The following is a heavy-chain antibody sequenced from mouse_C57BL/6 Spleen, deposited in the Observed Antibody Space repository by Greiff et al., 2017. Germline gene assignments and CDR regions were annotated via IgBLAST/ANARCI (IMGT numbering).Heavy chain of an antibody. Sequence: EVKLMESGGGLVKPGGSLKLSCAASGFTFRDYGMHWVRQAPEKGLEWVAYISSGSSTIYYADTVKGRFTISRDNDKNTLFLQMTSLRSEDTAMYYCARSGFDYWGQGTTLTVSS. CDR3: ARSGFDY. CDR2: ISSGSSTI. J-gene: IGHJ2*01. V-gene: IGHV5-17*01. D-gene: IGHD4-1*01. CDR1: GFTFRDYG.